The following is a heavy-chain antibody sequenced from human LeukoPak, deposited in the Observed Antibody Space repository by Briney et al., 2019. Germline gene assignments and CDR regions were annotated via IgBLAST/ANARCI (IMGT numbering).Heavy chain of an antibody. CDR1: GFTFSSYA. Sequence: PGGTLRLSCAASGFTFSSYAMSWVRQAPGKGLEWVSAISGSGGSTSYADSVKGRFTISRDNSKNTLYLQMNSLGAEDTAVYYCAKDETADYFDYWGQGTLVTVSS. V-gene: IGHV3-23*01. CDR3: AKDETADYFDY. J-gene: IGHJ4*02. CDR2: ISGSGGST. D-gene: IGHD6-13*01.